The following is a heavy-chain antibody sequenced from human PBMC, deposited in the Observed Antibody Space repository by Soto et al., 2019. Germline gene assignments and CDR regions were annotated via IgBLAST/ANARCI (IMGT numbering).Heavy chain of an antibody. CDR3: ARVHMVRGVLHYYYYGMDV. CDR1: GGSISSSSYY. J-gene: IGHJ6*02. CDR2: IYYSGST. Sequence: SETLSLTCTVSGGSISSSSYYWGWIRQPPGKGLEWIGSIYYSGSTYYNPSLKSRVTISVDTSKNQFSLKLSSVTAADTAVYYCARVHMVRGVLHYYYYGMDVWGQGTTVTVSS. V-gene: IGHV4-39*01. D-gene: IGHD3-10*01.